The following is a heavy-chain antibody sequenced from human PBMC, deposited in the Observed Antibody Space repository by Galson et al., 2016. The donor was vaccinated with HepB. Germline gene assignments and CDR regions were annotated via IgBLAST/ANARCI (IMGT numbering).Heavy chain of an antibody. CDR3: AREVVVVAAPWAFDI. D-gene: IGHD2-15*01. J-gene: IGHJ3*02. CDR2: IYTSGST. CDR1: GGSISSGSSY. Sequence: TLSLTCTVSGGSISSGSSYWSWIRQPAGKGLEWIGRIYTSGSTNYNPSLKSRVTISVDTSKNQFSLKLSSVTAADTAVYYCAREVVVVAAPWAFDIWGQGTMVTGSS. V-gene: IGHV4-61*02.